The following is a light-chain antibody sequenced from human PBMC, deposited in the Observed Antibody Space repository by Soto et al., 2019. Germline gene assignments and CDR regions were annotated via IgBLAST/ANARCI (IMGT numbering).Light chain of an antibody. CDR2: EVT. CDR1: NSDIGGSDY. Sequence: QSALTQPPSASGSPGQSVTISCTGTNSDIGGSDYVFWYQQHPGKAPKLIIYEVTERPSGVPDPFSGSKSGNTASLTVSGLLADDEADYYCSSYAATNNLVFGGGTKLTVL. V-gene: IGLV2-8*01. CDR3: SSYAATNNLV. J-gene: IGLJ2*01.